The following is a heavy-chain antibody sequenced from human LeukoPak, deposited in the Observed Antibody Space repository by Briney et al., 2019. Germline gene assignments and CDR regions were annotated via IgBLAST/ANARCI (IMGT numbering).Heavy chain of an antibody. CDR2: IDWDDDK. V-gene: IGHV2-70*11. D-gene: IGHD3-22*01. Sequence: SGPTLVNPTQTLTLTCTFSGFSLSTSGMCVSWIRQPPGKALEWLARIDWDDDKYYSTSLKTRLTISKDTSKNQVVLTMTNMDPVDTATYYCARTSYYYDSSGYWPFDYWGQGTLVTVSS. J-gene: IGHJ4*02. CDR1: GFSLSTSGMC. CDR3: ARTSYYYDSSGYWPFDY.